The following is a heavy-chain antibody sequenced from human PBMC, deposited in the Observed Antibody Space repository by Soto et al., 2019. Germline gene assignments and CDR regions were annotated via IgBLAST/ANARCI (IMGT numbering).Heavy chain of an antibody. J-gene: IGHJ4*02. V-gene: IGHV3-74*01. Sequence: GGSLRLSCAASGFTFSIYWMHWVRQAPGKGLVWVSRINMDGSSTSYADSVKGRFTISRDNAKNTLYLQMKSLRAEDTAVYYCARGGGYSYDYGDDYWGQGTLFTVSS. D-gene: IGHD5-18*01. CDR1: GFTFSIYW. CDR2: INMDGSST. CDR3: ARGGGYSYDYGDDY.